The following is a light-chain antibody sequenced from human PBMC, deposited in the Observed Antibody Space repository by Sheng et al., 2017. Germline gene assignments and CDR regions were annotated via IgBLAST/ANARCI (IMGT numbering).Light chain of an antibody. J-gene: IGKJ4*01. V-gene: IGKV3-20*01. CDR3: QQYGSSPAT. CDR1: ENVGSN. Sequence: EIVMTQSPVTLSVSPGERATLSCRASENVGSNLAWYQQKLGQAPRLLIYGASARATGIPDRFSGSGSGTDFTLTISRLEPQDSAVFYCQQYGSSPATFGGGTKVEIK. CDR2: GAS.